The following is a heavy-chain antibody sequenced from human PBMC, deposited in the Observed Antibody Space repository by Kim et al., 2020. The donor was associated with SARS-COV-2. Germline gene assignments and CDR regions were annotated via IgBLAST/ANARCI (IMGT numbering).Heavy chain of an antibody. J-gene: IGHJ4*02. D-gene: IGHD4-17*01. CDR3: ARCMATVTTADF. Sequence: TRYAQKFRGRLTMTTDPSSSTVYMELSSLRSGDTAVYYCARCMATVTTADFWGQGTLVTVSS. CDR2: T. V-gene: IGHV1-46*01.